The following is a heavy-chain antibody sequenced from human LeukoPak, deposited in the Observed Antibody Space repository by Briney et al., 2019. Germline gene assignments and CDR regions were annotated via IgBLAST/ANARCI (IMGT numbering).Heavy chain of an antibody. J-gene: IGHJ4*02. CDR2: ARNDGSNK. V-gene: IGHV3-30*02. Sequence: GGSLRLSCAASGFTSSSYGMNWVRQAPGKGLEWVAFARNDGSNKYYGDSVKGRFTISRDNSKNTLDLQMNSLRPEDTAVYYCAKDWSVWGSYYDYWGQGTLVTVSS. CDR3: AKDWSVWGSYYDY. CDR1: GFTSSSYG. D-gene: IGHD3-16*01.